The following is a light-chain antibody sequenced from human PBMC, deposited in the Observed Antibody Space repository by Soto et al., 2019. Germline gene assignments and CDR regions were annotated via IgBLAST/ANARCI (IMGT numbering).Light chain of an antibody. Sequence: EVVLTKSPGTLSLSPGDTATLSCRATQSISSGYLAWYQHKPGQAPRLLIYGASSRATGIPDRFIAIGSGADFSLTITGLEPEDFAVYYCQHYGPSARTFGQGTKVEFQ. CDR1: QSISSGY. V-gene: IGKV3-20*01. CDR3: QHYGPSART. J-gene: IGKJ1*01. CDR2: GAS.